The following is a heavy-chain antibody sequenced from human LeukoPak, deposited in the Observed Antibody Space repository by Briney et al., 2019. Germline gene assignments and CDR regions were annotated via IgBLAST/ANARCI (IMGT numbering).Heavy chain of an antibody. J-gene: IGHJ4*02. V-gene: IGHV3-74*01. CDR2: INNDGSST. CDR3: ARDGISCTGGHCYFAS. Sequence: TGGSLRLSCATSGFILSNYWMHWVRQAPGKGLVWVSRINNDGSSTTYADSVKGRFTISRDNARNTLYLQMNSLRAEDTAVYYWARDGISCTGGHCYFASWGQGTLVTVSS. CDR1: GFILSNYW. D-gene: IGHD2-8*02.